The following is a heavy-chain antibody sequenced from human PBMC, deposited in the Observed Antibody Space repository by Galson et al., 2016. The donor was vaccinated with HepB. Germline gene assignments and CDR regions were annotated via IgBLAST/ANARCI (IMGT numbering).Heavy chain of an antibody. CDR2: IYSGGGT. Sequence: SLRLSCAASGFTFSNHAMSWVRQAPGKGLEWVSVIYSGGGTYYADSVKGRFTISRDNSKNTLYLQMNSLRAEDTAVYYCAKDSSSALWGRGSLVTVSS. D-gene: IGHD6-6*01. CDR3: AKDSSSAL. V-gene: IGHV3-66*01. J-gene: IGHJ2*01. CDR1: GFTFSNHA.